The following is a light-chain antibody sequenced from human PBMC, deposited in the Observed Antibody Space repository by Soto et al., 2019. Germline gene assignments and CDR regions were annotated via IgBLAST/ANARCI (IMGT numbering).Light chain of an antibody. J-gene: IGKJ4*01. Sequence: EIVLTQSQVTLSLSPGERPTLACRASQSVSSYLAWYQQKPGQXPRXXIYDASNRATGVPTRFSGSRSGAELTLTINSLKSEDCEVDYCQPYKNWPLTFCGGTKVDIK. CDR1: QSVSSY. CDR2: DAS. V-gene: IGKV3-11*01. CDR3: QPYKNWPLT.